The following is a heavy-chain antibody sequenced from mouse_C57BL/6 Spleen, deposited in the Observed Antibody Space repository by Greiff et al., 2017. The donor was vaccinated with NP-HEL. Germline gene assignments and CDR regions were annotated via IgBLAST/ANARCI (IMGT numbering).Heavy chain of an antibody. Sequence: VQLVESGGGLVKPGGSLKLSCAASGFTFSSYAMSWVRQTPEKRLEWVATISDGGSYTYYPDNVKGRFTISRDNAKNNLYLQMSHLKSEDTAMYYCARERVLVAGFDYWGQGTTLTVSS. J-gene: IGHJ2*01. CDR2: ISDGGSYT. CDR3: ARERVLVAGFDY. CDR1: GFTFSSYA. V-gene: IGHV5-4*01. D-gene: IGHD1-1*01.